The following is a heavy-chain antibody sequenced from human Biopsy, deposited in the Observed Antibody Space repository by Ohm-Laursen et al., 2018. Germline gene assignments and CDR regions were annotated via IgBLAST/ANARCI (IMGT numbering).Heavy chain of an antibody. Sequence: SLRLSCAAAGFTFSSYGMSWVRQAPGKGLEWVSAITDSGGSTFYADSVKGRFTISRDNSKNTLYLQMSSLRAEDTAVYYCGRSYGIMAAPVHLWGQGTLVTVSS. D-gene: IGHD3-16*01. CDR3: GRSYGIMAAPVHL. CDR2: ITDSGGST. CDR1: GFTFSSYG. V-gene: IGHV3-23*01. J-gene: IGHJ4*01.